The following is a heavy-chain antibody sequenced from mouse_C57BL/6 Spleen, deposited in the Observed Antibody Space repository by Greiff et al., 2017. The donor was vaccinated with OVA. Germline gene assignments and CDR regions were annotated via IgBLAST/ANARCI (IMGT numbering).Heavy chain of an antibody. CDR1: GYTFTGYW. CDR3: AREEETTVVEKCFDY. V-gene: IGHV1-9*01. J-gene: IGHJ2*01. D-gene: IGHD1-1*01. CDR2: ILPGSGST. Sequence: VQLQQSGAELMKPGASVKLSCKATGYTFTGYWIEWVKQRPGHGLEWIGEILPGSGSTNYNEKLKGKATFTADTSSNTAYMQLSSLTTEDSAIYYCAREEETTVVEKCFDYGGQGTTLTVSS.